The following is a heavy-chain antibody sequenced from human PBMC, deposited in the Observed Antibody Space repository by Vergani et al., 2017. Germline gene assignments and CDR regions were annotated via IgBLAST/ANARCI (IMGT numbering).Heavy chain of an antibody. CDR2: TYYRSKWYN. V-gene: IGHV6-1*01. J-gene: IGHJ3*02. D-gene: IGHD2-2*01. CDR1: GDSVSSNSAA. Sequence: QVQLQQSGPGLVKPSQTLSLTCAISGDSVSSNSAAWNWIRQSPSRGLEWLGRTYYRSKWYNDYAVSVKSRITINPDTSKNQFSLQLNSVTPEDTAVYYCAHAPLIVGVPAATNTGAFDIWGQGTMVTVSS. CDR3: AHAPLIVGVPAATNTGAFDI.